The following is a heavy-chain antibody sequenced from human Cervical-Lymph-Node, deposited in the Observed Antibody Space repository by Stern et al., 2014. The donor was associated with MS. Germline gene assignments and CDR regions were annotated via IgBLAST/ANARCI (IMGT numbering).Heavy chain of an antibody. D-gene: IGHD3-16*01. CDR1: GVTLSGYV. Sequence: VQLVQSGGGLVKPGGSLRLSCAASGVTLSGYVMNWVRQAPGKGLEWVSSITGLGHYIDYADSVKGRFTISRDNAKNSVFLQMDSLRVEDTAVYYCATDGGHYYFDNWGQGILVTVSS. V-gene: IGHV3-21*01. CDR2: ITGLGHYI. J-gene: IGHJ4*02. CDR3: ATDGGHYYFDN.